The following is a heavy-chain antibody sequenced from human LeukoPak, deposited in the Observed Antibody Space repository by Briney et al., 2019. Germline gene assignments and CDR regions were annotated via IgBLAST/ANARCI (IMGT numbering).Heavy chain of an antibody. D-gene: IGHD4-17*01. J-gene: IGHJ3*02. CDR1: GFTFSSYS. V-gene: IGHV3-21*01. CDR3: AGDSLHDYGDYGAFDI. CDR2: ISSSSSYI. Sequence: PGGSLRLSCAAFGFTFSSYSMNWVRQAPGKGLEWVSSISSSSSYIYYADSVKGRFTISRDNAKNSLYLQMNSLRAEDTAVYYCAGDSLHDYGDYGAFDIWGQGTMVTVSS.